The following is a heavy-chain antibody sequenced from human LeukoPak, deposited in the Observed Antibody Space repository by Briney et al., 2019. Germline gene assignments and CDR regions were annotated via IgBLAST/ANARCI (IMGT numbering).Heavy chain of an antibody. V-gene: IGHV4-59*01. CDR3: ARGAGWYEY. D-gene: IGHD6-19*01. J-gene: IGHJ4*02. CDR1: GGSINNYY. CDR2: IHYSGST. Sequence: SETLSLTCTVSGGSINNYYWSWLRQPPGKGLEWIGYIHYSGSTNHNFSLKSRVTISVDTSKSQFSLKLSSVTAADTAVYYCARGAGWYEYWGQGTLVTVSS.